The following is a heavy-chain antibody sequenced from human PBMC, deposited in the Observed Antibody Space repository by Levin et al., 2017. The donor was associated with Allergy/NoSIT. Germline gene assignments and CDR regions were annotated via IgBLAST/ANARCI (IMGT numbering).Heavy chain of an antibody. CDR1: GFTFNNYG. CDR3: AKGWFDP. Sequence: LSLTCAASGFTFNNYGIHWVRQAPGKGLEWVALITSDESIKFYADSMKGRFTISRDNSKNTVFLEINSLGTEDTAVHYCAKGWFDPWGQGTLVTVSS. V-gene: IGHV3-30*18. CDR2: ITSDESIK. J-gene: IGHJ5*02.